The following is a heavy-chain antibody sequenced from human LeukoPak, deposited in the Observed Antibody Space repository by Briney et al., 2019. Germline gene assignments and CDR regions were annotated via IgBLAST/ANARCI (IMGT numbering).Heavy chain of an antibody. V-gene: IGHV4-59*01. D-gene: IGHD3/OR15-3a*01. Sequence: PSETLSLTCTVSGGSISSYYWRWMRQAPGKGRESIGYIYYSGSTNYNPSLNSRVTISVDTSKNQFSLKLSSVTAADTAVYYCARERDWYAFDIWGQGTMVTVSS. CDR1: GGSISSYY. CDR2: IYYSGST. J-gene: IGHJ3*02. CDR3: ARERDWYAFDI.